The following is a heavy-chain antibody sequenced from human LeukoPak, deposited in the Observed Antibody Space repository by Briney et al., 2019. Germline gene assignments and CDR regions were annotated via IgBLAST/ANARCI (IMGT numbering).Heavy chain of an antibody. D-gene: IGHD3-22*01. CDR2: IIPILGVA. CDR3: ATTYYYDSSGPQQRDY. J-gene: IGHJ4*02. V-gene: IGHV1-69*04. CDR1: GGTFSSYA. Sequence: SVKVSCKASGGTFSSYAISWVRQAPGQGLEWMGRIIPILGVANYAQKFQGRVTITADKSTSTAYMELSSLRSEDTAVYYCATTYYYDSSGPQQRDYWGQGTLVTVSS.